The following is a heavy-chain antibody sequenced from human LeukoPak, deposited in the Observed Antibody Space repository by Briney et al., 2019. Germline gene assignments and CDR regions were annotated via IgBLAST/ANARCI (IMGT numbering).Heavy chain of an antibody. CDR1: GYSFTSYW. J-gene: IGHJ4*02. CDR3: ARHADGYNFDY. Sequence: GESLKLSCRCSGYSFTSYWIGWVRQLPGKGLEGMGIMYPGDSDTRYRPSFQGQVTISAAKSISTAYQQWSSLKASDTAMFYCARHADGYNFDYWGQGTLVTVSS. V-gene: IGHV5-51*01. CDR2: MYPGDSDT. D-gene: IGHD5-24*01.